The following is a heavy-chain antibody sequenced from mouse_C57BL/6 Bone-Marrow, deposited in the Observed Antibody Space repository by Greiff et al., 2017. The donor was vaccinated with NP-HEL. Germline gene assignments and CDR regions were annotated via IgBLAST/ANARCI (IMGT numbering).Heavy chain of an antibody. CDR3: AIEVIYYDLEDYAMDY. CDR1: GYTFTDYY. CDR2: INPNNGGT. V-gene: IGHV1-26*01. Sequence: EVQLQQSGPELVKPGASVKISCKASGYTFTDYYMNWVKQSHGKSLEWIGDINPNNGGTSYNQKFKGKATLTVDKSSSTAYMELRSLTSEDSAVYYCAIEVIYYDLEDYAMDYWGQGTSVTVSS. D-gene: IGHD2-4*01. J-gene: IGHJ4*01.